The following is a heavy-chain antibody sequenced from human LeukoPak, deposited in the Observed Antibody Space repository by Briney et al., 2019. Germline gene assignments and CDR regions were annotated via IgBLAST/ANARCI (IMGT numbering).Heavy chain of an antibody. CDR3: ARDYYDSSGYYNGGQ. CDR1: GGSISSYY. CDR2: IYYSGST. V-gene: IGHV4-59*01. Sequence: PSETLSLTCTVSGGSISSYYWSWIRRPPGKGLEWIGYIYYSGSTNYNPSLKSRVTISVDTSKNQFSLKLSSVTAADTAVYYCARDYYDSSGYYNGGQWGQGTLVTVSS. J-gene: IGHJ4*02. D-gene: IGHD3-22*01.